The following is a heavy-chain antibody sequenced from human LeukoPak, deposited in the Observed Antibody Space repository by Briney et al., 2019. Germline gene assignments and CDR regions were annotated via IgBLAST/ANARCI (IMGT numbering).Heavy chain of an antibody. Sequence: PGGSLRLSCAASGFTFSSYAMSWVRQAPGKGLEWVSAIRGSGGSTYYADSVKGRFTISRDNPKNTLYLQMNSLRAEDTAVYYCARYSYGYYFDYWGQGTLVAVSS. CDR1: GFTFSSYA. CDR2: IRGSGGST. D-gene: IGHD5-18*01. CDR3: ARYSYGYYFDY. V-gene: IGHV3-23*01. J-gene: IGHJ4*02.